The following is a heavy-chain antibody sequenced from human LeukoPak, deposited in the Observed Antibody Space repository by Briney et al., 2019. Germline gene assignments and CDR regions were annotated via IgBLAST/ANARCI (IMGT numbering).Heavy chain of an antibody. D-gene: IGHD5-18*01. CDR3: ARDQRGFSYSKYYFDY. V-gene: IGHV3-33*01. Sequence: GGSLRLSCAASGFSFSSYGMHWVRQAPGKGLEWVAVIWYDGTNKYYAGSVKGRFTISRDNSKNTLYLQMNSLSAEDTAVYYWARDQRGFSYSKYYFDYWGQGTLVTVSS. J-gene: IGHJ4*02. CDR2: IWYDGTNK. CDR1: GFSFSSYG.